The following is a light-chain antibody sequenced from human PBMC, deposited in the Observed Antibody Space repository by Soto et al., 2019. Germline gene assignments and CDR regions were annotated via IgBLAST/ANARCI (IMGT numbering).Light chain of an antibody. CDR3: QQYNSYSRT. J-gene: IGKJ1*01. CDR1: QTISSW. CDR2: GAS. V-gene: IGKV1-5*01. Sequence: DIQMTQSPSTLSGSVGDRVTITCRASQTISSWLAWYQQKPGKAPKLLIYGASTLESGVPSRFSGRGSGTDFTLTISSLQPDDFATYYCQQYNSYSRTFGQGTKVDIK.